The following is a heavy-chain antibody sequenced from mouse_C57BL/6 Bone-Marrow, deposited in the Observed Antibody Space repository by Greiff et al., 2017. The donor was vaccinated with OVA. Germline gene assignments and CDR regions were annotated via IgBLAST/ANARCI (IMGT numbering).Heavy chain of an antibody. V-gene: IGHV1-18*01. CDR1: GYTFTDYN. J-gene: IGHJ2*01. CDR2: INPNNGGT. D-gene: IGHD1-1*01. Sequence: VQLQQSGPELVKPGASVKIPCKASGYTFTDYNMDWVKQSHGKSLEWIGDINPNNGGTIYNQKFKGTATLTVDKSYSTAYMEISSLTSEDAAVYYCARSGITTVVTTDFDYWGQGTTLTVSS. CDR3: ARSGITTVVTTDFDY.